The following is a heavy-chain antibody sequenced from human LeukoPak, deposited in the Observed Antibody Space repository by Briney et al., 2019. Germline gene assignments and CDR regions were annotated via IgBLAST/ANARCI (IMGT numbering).Heavy chain of an antibody. J-gene: IGHJ4*02. D-gene: IGHD3-16*01. CDR2: IDHNGNT. CDR3: ASRGGGSGHPYYFDY. Sequence: SDTLSLTCGVSGASISRITWWSWVRQPPEKGLEWIGEIDHNGNTNYSPSLKSRVTISVDKSNNQFSLKLNYVTAADTAVYYCASRGGGSGHPYYFDYWGQGTLVTVSS. CDR1: GASISRITW. V-gene: IGHV4-4*02.